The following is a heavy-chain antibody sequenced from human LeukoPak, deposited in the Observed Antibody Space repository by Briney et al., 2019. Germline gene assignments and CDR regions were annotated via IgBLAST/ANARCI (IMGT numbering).Heavy chain of an antibody. CDR1: GYTFTGYH. D-gene: IGHD6-19*01. CDR3: ARDPPRIAVAGTLSDY. Sequence: ASVKVSCKASGYTFTGYHMHWVRQAPGQGLEWMGRINPNSGGTNYAQKFQGRVTMTRDTSISTAYMELSRLRSDDTAVYYCARDPPRIAVAGTLSDYWGQGTLVTVSS. CDR2: INPNSGGT. V-gene: IGHV1-2*06. J-gene: IGHJ4*02.